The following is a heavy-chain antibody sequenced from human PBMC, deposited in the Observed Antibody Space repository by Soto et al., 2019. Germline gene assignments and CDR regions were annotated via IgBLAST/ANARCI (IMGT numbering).Heavy chain of an antibody. Sequence: EVQLLESGGGLVQPGGSLRLSCAASGFTVNNHAMHWVRQAPGEGLEWVSGFAGDFINTRYADSVKGRFTISRDNAKNSLYLQMNSLRAEDTAVYYCARDRGSMGSPPDYWGQGTLVTVSS. CDR3: ARDRGSMGSPPDY. J-gene: IGHJ4*02. V-gene: IGHV3-21*02. CDR1: GFTVNNHA. CDR2: FAGDFINT. D-gene: IGHD3-10*01.